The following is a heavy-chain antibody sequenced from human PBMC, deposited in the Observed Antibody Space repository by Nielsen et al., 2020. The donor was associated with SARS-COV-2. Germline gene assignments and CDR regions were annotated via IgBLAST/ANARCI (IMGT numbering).Heavy chain of an antibody. D-gene: IGHD3-16*01. CDR2: ISWNSGSI. V-gene: IGHV3-9*01. J-gene: IGHJ6*02. CDR3: ANGVGGNYYYGMDV. Sequence: LSLTCAASGFTFDDYAMHWVRQAPGKGLEWVSGISWNSGSIGYADSVKGRFTISRDNAKNSLYLQMNSLRAEDTAVYYCANGVGGNYYYGMDVWGQGTTVTVSS. CDR1: GFTFDDYA.